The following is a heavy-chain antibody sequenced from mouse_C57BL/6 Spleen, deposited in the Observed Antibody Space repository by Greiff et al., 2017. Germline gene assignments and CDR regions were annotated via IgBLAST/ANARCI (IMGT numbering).Heavy chain of an antibody. Sequence: QVQLQQPGTELVKPGASVKLSCKASGYTFTSYWMHWVKQRPGQGLEWIGNINPSNGGTNYNEKFQSKATLTVDKTSSTAYMQLSNLTSEDSAVYYSARSNYGSSYDFDYWGQGTTLTVSS. V-gene: IGHV1-53*01. D-gene: IGHD1-1*01. J-gene: IGHJ2*01. CDR2: INPSNGGT. CDR3: ARSNYGSSYDFDY. CDR1: GYTFTSYW.